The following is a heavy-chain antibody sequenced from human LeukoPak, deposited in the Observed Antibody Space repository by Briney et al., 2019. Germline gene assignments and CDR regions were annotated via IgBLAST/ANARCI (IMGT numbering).Heavy chain of an antibody. Sequence: GRSLRLSCAASGFTFDDYAMHWVRQAPGKGLEWVSGISWNSGGIGYADSVKGRFTISRDNAKNSLYLQMNSLRAEDTALYYCAKAHNYYDSSGHAFDIWGQGTMVTVSS. CDR1: GFTFDDYA. D-gene: IGHD3-22*01. CDR2: ISWNSGGI. J-gene: IGHJ3*02. V-gene: IGHV3-9*01. CDR3: AKAHNYYDSSGHAFDI.